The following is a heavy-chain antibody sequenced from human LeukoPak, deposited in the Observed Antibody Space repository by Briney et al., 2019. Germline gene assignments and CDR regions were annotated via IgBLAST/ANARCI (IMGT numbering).Heavy chain of an antibody. J-gene: IGHJ4*02. CDR2: IYYSGST. Sequence: PSETLSLTCTVSGGSISSYYWSWIRQPPGKGLEWIGYIYYSGSTNYNPSLKSRVTISVDTSKNQFSLKLSSVTAADTAVYYCARGFGYGTYYFDYWGQGTLVTVSS. CDR1: GGSISSYY. D-gene: IGHD3-10*01. CDR3: ARGFGYGTYYFDY. V-gene: IGHV4-59*01.